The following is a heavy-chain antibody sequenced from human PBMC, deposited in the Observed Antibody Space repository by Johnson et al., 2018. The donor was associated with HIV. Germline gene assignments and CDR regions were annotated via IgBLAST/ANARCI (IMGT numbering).Heavy chain of an antibody. CDR2: ISGSGGST. CDR1: GFTFSSYA. D-gene: IGHD6-19*01. V-gene: IGHV3-23*04. J-gene: IGHJ3*02. Sequence: VQLVESGGGLIQPGGALRLSCAASGFTFSSYAMSWVRQAPGKGLEWVSGISGSGGSTYYADSVRGRFTISRDTSKNTMYLKMNSLRGEDTAVYYCAKEVGWLGDAFDIWGQGTMVTVSS. CDR3: AKEVGWLGDAFDI.